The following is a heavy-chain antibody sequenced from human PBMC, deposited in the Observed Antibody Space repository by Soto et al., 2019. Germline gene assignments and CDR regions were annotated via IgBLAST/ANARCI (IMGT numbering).Heavy chain of an antibody. Sequence: EVQLVESGGGLVQPGGSQRFSCAASGFTFSSYWMHWVRQAPGKGLVWVSRINGDGSSTNYADSVKGRFTISRDNDKNTLYLQMNSLRPEDTAVYYCARGARNFYYFDYWGQGALVIVSS. CDR2: INGDGSST. J-gene: IGHJ4*02. CDR1: GFTFSSYW. CDR3: ARGARNFYYFDY. V-gene: IGHV3-74*01.